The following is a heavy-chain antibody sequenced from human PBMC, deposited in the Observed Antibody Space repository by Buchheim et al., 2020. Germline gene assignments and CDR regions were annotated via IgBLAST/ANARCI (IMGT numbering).Heavy chain of an antibody. CDR1: GFTFSSSG. V-gene: IGHV3-23*01. Sequence: EVQLLESGGGLEQPGGSLRFSCAAPGFTFSSSGMSWVRQGPGKGLEWVSGISGGGVSTYSPDSANGRVTTPSDNSKNTLYRQMNSLRAEDTAVYYCSRGVVAAKGAQRGHYYNYYMDVWGKGTT. CDR3: SRGVVAAKGAQRGHYYNYYMDV. D-gene: IGHD2-15*01. CDR2: ISGGGVST. J-gene: IGHJ6*03.